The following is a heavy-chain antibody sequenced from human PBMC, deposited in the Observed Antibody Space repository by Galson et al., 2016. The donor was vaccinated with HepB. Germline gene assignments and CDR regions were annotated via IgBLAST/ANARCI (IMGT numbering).Heavy chain of an antibody. D-gene: IGHD3-10*01. CDR2: INPENGYR. Sequence: SVKVSCKASGYIFINYGMHWVRQAPGQRPEWMAWINPENGYRKFSQKFQGRVNITEDTSATTVYMELSSLISEDTAVYFCARGPLRGPFVYYYGMDVWGQGTPVTVSS. CDR1: GYIFINYG. J-gene: IGHJ6*02. V-gene: IGHV1-3*01. CDR3: ARGPLRGPFVYYYGMDV.